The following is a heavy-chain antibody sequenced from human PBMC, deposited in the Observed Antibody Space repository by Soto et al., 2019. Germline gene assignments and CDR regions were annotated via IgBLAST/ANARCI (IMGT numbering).Heavy chain of an antibody. CDR1: GFTFSSYE. J-gene: IGHJ6*02. Sequence: GGSLRLSCAASGFTFSSYEMNWVRQAAGKGLEWVSYISSSGSTIYYADSVKGRFTISRDNAKNSLYLQMNSLRAEDTAVYYCASAYDYSNYGYGMDVWGQGTTVTVSS. CDR3: ASAYDYSNYGYGMDV. CDR2: ISSSGSTI. V-gene: IGHV3-48*03. D-gene: IGHD4-4*01.